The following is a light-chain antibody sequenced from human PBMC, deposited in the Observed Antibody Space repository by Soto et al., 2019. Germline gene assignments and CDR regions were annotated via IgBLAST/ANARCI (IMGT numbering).Light chain of an antibody. J-gene: IGLJ2*01. CDR1: SSDVGGYNY. CDR3: SSYGGSNTVV. V-gene: IGLV2-8*01. CDR2: EVS. Sequence: QSALTQPPSASGSPGQSVTISCTGSSSDVGGYNYVSWYQQHPGKAPKLMIYEVSKRPSGVPDRLSGSKSGNTASLTGSGVQAEDEADYYCSSYGGSNTVVFGGGTKLTVL.